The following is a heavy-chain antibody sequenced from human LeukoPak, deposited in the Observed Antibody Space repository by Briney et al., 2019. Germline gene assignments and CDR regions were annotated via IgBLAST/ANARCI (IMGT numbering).Heavy chain of an antibody. D-gene: IGHD6-6*01. J-gene: IGHJ4*01. CDR3: ARYSSSSGGASYYLDY. CDR1: GFTLRNYW. CDR2: ISGDGSAT. Sequence: GGSLRLSCTASGFTLRNYWMHWVRQVPGKRLVWVSRISGDGSATNYADSVQGRLTISRDNAKNILYLQINSLRSEDTAVYYCARYSSSSGGASYYLDYWGHGTLVTVSS. V-gene: IGHV3-74*01.